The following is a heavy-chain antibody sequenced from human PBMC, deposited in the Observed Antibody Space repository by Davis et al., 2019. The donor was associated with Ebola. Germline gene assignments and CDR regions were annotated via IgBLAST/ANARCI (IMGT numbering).Heavy chain of an antibody. D-gene: IGHD5-18*01. CDR3: ARGGHGMTATLFDY. Sequence: PSETLSLTCAIAGDSVSTNTVTWNWIRQSPSRGLEWLGRTYYRTKWYSDSVVSMRGRITVNSDTSKNQFSLQLNSVTPEDTAVYYCARGGHGMTATLFDYWGQGTLVTVSS. CDR1: GDSVSTNTVT. V-gene: IGHV6-1*01. CDR2: TYYRTKWYS. J-gene: IGHJ4*02.